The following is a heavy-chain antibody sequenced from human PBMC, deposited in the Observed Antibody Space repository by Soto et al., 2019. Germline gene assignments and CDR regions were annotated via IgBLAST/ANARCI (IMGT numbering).Heavy chain of an antibody. D-gene: IGHD1-7*01. CDR3: ARGKYNWNYFPSWFDP. V-gene: IGHV4-39*07. CDR1: GGSISSSSYY. J-gene: IGHJ5*02. Sequence: PSETLSLTCTVSGGSISSSSYYWGWIRQPPGKGLEWIGYIYYSGSTNYNPSLKSRVTISVDTSKNQFSLKLSSVTAADTAVYYCARGKYNWNYFPSWFDPWGQGTLVTVSS. CDR2: IYYSGST.